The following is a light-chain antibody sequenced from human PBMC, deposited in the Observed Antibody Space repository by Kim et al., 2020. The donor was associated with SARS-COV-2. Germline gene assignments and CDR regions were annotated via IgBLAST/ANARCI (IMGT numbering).Light chain of an antibody. J-gene: IGLJ1*01. CDR2: QDS. CDR3: QAWDSSTEV. V-gene: IGLV3-1*01. CDR1: KLGDKY. Sequence: GSPGQTASITCSGDKLGDKYACWYQQKPGQSPVLVIYQDSKRPSGIPERFSGSNSGNTATLTISGTQAMDEADYYCQAWDSSTEVFGTGTKVTVL.